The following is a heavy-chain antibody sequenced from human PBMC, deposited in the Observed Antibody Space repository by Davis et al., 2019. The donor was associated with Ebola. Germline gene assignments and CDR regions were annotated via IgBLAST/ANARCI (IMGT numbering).Heavy chain of an antibody. V-gene: IGHV3-53*04. J-gene: IGHJ6*02. CDR2: ST. D-gene: IGHD3-10*01. Sequence: STYYADSVKGRFTISRHNSKNTLYLQMNSLRAEDTAVYYCARKLLTYYYYYGMDVWGQGTTDTVSS. CDR3: ARKLLTYYYYYGMDV.